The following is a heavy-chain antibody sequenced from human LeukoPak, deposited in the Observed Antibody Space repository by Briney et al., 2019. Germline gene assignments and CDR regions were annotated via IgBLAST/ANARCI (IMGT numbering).Heavy chain of an antibody. J-gene: IGHJ4*02. CDR1: GFTFSSYS. Sequence: GSLILSCAASGFTFSSYSMNWVRQAPGKGLEWVSSISSSSSYIYYADSVKGRFTISRDNAKNSLYLQMNSLRAEDTAVYYCARNYYDSSGLDYWGQGTLVTVSS. CDR3: ARNYYDSSGLDY. D-gene: IGHD3-22*01. CDR2: ISSSSSYI. V-gene: IGHV3-21*01.